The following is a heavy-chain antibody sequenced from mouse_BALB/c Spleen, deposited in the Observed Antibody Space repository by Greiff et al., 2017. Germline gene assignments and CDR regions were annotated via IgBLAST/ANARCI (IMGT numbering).Heavy chain of an antibody. J-gene: IGHJ3*01. CDR1: GYTFTSYT. D-gene: IGHD1-2*01. CDR3: AREGYYGPWFAY. CDR2: INPSSGYT. V-gene: IGHV1-4*01. Sequence: VQLQQSGAELARPGASVKMSCKASGYTFTSYTMHWVKQRPGPGLEWIGYINPSSGYTNYNQKFKDKATLSADKSSSTAYMQLGSLTSEDSAVYYCAREGYYGPWFAYWGQGTLVTVSA.